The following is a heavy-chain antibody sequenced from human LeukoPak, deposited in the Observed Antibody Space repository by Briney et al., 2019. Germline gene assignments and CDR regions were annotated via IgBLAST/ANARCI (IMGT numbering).Heavy chain of an antibody. CDR3: ARVLGYSSSGYYYYYMDV. J-gene: IGHJ6*03. CDR1: GYTFTSYG. CDR2: ISAYNGNT. Sequence: ASVKVSCKASGYTFTSYGISWVRQAPGQGLEWMGWISAYNGNTNYAQKLQGRVTMTTDTSTSTAYMELRSLRSDDTAVYYCARVLGYSSSGYYYYYMDVWGKETTVTVSS. D-gene: IGHD6-13*01. V-gene: IGHV1-18*01.